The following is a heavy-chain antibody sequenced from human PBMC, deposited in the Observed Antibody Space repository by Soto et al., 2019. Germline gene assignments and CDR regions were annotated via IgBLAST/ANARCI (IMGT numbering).Heavy chain of an antibody. D-gene: IGHD3-10*01. Sequence: SETLSLTCAVYGGSFSGYYWSWIRQPPGKGLEWIGEINHSGSTNYNPSLKSRVTISVDTSKNQFSLKLSSVTAADTAVYYCARFSLWFGELPPDYWGQGTLVTVSS. J-gene: IGHJ4*02. CDR3: ARFSLWFGELPPDY. V-gene: IGHV4-34*01. CDR1: GGSFSGYY. CDR2: INHSGST.